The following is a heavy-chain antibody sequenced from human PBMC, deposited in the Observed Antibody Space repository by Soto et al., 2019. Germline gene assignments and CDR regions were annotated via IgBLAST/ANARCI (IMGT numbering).Heavy chain of an antibody. D-gene: IGHD2-8*01. CDR1: GFTFSSYW. Sequence: EVQLVESGGGLVQPGGSLRLSCAASGFTFSSYWMSWVRQAPGKGLEWVANIKQDGSEKYYVDSVKGRFTISRDNAKNSLYLQMNSLRAEDTTVYYCARGGWCDGSPDISPLDYWGQGTLVTVSS. CDR2: IKQDGSEK. V-gene: IGHV3-7*01. J-gene: IGHJ4*02. CDR3: ARGGWCDGSPDISPLDY.